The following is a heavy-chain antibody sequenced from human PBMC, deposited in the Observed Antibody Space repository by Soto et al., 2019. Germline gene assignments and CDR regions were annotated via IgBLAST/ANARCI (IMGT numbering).Heavy chain of an antibody. D-gene: IGHD4-4*01. V-gene: IGHV1-46*03. Sequence: ASVKVSCKASGYTFTSYYMHWVRQAPGQGLEWMGIINPSGGSTSYAQKFQGRVTMTRDTSTSTVYMELSSLRSEDTAVYYCAREDLTTVTPNYYYGMDVWGQGTTVTVSS. CDR3: AREDLTTVTPNYYYGMDV. J-gene: IGHJ6*02. CDR2: INPSGGST. CDR1: GYTFTSYY.